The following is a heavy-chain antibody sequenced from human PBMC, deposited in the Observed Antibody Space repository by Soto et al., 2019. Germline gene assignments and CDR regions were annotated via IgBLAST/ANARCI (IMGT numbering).Heavy chain of an antibody. CDR1: GFTFSGYA. Sequence: QVQVVESGGGVVQPGRSLRLSCAASGFTFSGYAMHWVRQAPGKGLEWVALMSYDGTNKYYADSVRGRFTISRDNSKNTLNLQMNSLRAEDTAVYYCARDLYYYDSTGNAFDTWGQGTMVTVSS. CDR2: MSYDGTNK. CDR3: ARDLYYYDSTGNAFDT. D-gene: IGHD3-22*01. J-gene: IGHJ3*02. V-gene: IGHV3-30-3*01.